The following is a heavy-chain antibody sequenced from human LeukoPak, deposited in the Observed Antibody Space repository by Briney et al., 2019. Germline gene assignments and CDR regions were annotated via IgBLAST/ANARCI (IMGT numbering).Heavy chain of an antibody. CDR1: GYTFVTKP. CDR2: ISPLNGAT. J-gene: IGHJ4*02. D-gene: IGHD1-26*01. Sequence: ASVKVSCKTSGYTFVTKPISWVRQAPGQGLEWLGWISPLNGATSFAQQFQGRVSMTTDSATDTVYLELSSLRSEDTAVYYCATGESGSYYYWGQGTLVTVSS. V-gene: IGHV1-18*01. CDR3: ATGESGSYYY.